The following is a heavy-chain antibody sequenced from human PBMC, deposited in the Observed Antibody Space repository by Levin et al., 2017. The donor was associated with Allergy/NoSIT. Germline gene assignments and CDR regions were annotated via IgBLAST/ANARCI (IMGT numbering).Heavy chain of an antibody. J-gene: IGHJ5*02. CDR2: INPNSGGT. CDR1: GYTFTGYY. Sequence: ASVKVSCKASGYTFTGYYMHWVRQAPGQGLEWMGWINPNSGGTNYAQKFQGRVTMTRDTSISTAYMELSRLRSDDTAVYYCARGRVVPAARGPNWFDPWGQGTLVTVSS. D-gene: IGHD2-2*01. CDR3: ARGRVVPAARGPNWFDP. V-gene: IGHV1-2*02.